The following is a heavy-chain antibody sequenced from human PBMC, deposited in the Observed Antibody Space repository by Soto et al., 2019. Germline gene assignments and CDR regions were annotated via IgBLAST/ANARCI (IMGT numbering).Heavy chain of an antibody. CDR3: AAGYSSGWSPFDY. CDR1: GFTFSSYA. D-gene: IGHD6-19*01. V-gene: IGHV3-30-3*01. Sequence: QVQLVESGGGVVQPGRSLRLSCAASGFTFSSYAMHWVRQAPGKGLEWVAVISYDGSNKYYADSVKGRFTISRDNSKNTLYLQMNSLRAEDTAVYYCAAGYSSGWSPFDYWGQGTLVTVSS. J-gene: IGHJ4*02. CDR2: ISYDGSNK.